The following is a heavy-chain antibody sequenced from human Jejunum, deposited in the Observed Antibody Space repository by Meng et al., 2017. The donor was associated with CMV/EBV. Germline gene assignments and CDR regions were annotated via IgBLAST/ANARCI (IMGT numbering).Heavy chain of an antibody. D-gene: IGHD3-3*01. CDR3: ARGGKPYNYDLGPGSKFDY. CDR1: SFSGYY. V-gene: IGHV4-34*01. Sequence: SFSGYYWGWIRQSPGKGLEWIGEINHSGSTSYNPSLESRVTMSVDTSKNQFSLKLSSVTAADTAVYYCARGGKPYNYDLGPGSKFDYWGQGTLVTVSS. J-gene: IGHJ4*02. CDR2: INHSGST.